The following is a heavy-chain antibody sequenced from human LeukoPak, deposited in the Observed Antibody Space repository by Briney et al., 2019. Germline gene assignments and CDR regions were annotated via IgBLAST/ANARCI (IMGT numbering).Heavy chain of an antibody. D-gene: IGHD5-18*01. CDR2: ISSSSSYI. CDR3: ARESHSYGYNYYYYYYMDV. CDR1: GFTFSSYS. V-gene: IGHV3-21*01. Sequence: GGSLRLSCAASGFTFSSYSMNWVRQAPGKGLEWVSSISSSSSYIYYADSVKGRFTISRDNAKNSLYLQMNSLRAEDTAVYYCARESHSYGYNYYYYYYMDVWGKGTTVTVAS. J-gene: IGHJ6*03.